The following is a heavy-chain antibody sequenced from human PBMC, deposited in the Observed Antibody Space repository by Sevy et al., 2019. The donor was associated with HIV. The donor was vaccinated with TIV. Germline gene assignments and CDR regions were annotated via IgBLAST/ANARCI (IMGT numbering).Heavy chain of an antibody. V-gene: IGHV3-53*01. D-gene: IGHD6-13*01. CDR2: IYSGGST. J-gene: IGHJ4*02. Sequence: GGSLRLSCAASGFTASSNYMSWVRQAPGKGLEWVSVIYSGGSTYYADSVKGRFTISRDNSKNTLYLQMNSLRAEDTAVYYCARGFSDTYSSSWNPFVYYFDYWGQGTLVTVSS. CDR1: GFTASSNY. CDR3: ARGFSDTYSSSWNPFVYYFDY.